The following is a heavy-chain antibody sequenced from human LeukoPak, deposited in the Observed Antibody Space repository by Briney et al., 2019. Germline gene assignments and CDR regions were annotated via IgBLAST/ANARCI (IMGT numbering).Heavy chain of an antibody. CDR2: ISSSSSYI. Sequence: GGSLRLSCAASGFTFSSYSMSWVRQAPGKGLEWVSSISSSSSYIYYADSVKGRFTISRDNAKNSLYLQMNSLRAEDTAVYYCAREDCSSTSCSFDYWGQGTLVTVSS. CDR1: GFTFSSYS. V-gene: IGHV3-21*01. D-gene: IGHD2-2*01. J-gene: IGHJ4*02. CDR3: AREDCSSTSCSFDY.